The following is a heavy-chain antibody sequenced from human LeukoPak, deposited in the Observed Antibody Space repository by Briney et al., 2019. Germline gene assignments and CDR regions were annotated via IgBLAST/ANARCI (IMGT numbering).Heavy chain of an antibody. J-gene: IGHJ6*03. V-gene: IGHV4-38-2*02. Sequence: SEALSLTCSVSGYSISSGHYWGWIRQPPGKGLEWIGSIDHSGSTYYNPSLKSRVTISVGTSKNQFSLRLSSVTAADTAVYYCARENDGSGSWTMTYYYYYYMDVWGKGTTVTVSS. CDR2: IDHSGST. CDR3: ARENDGSGSWTMTYYYYYYMDV. D-gene: IGHD3-10*01. CDR1: GYSISSGHY.